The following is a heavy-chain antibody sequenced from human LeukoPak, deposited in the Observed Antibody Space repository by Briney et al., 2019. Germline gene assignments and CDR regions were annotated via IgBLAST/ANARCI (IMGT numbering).Heavy chain of an antibody. CDR2: IKSKTDGGTT. Sequence: PGGSLRLSCAASGFTVSNAWMSWVRQAPGKGLEWVGSIKSKTDGGTTDYAAPVKGRFTISRDDSKNTLYLQTNSLKTEDTAVYYCQSLDGDYWGQGTLVTVSS. V-gene: IGHV3-15*01. J-gene: IGHJ4*02. CDR3: QSLDGDY. CDR1: GFTVSNAW. D-gene: IGHD1-1*01.